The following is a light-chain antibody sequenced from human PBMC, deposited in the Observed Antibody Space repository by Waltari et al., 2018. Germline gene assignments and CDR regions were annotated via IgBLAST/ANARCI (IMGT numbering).Light chain of an antibody. J-gene: IGKJ4*01. CDR3: QQYRNVPLT. CDR1: HDIDKN. CDR2: DAS. V-gene: IGKV1-33*01. Sequence: DIQMTQAPSSLSASVGDRVTITCQASHDIDKNLNWSQQKPGKAPKVLIFDASTLRTGVPLRFSGSGSGTHFTFTISNLQPEDVATYYCQQYRNVPLTFGGGTKVEIK.